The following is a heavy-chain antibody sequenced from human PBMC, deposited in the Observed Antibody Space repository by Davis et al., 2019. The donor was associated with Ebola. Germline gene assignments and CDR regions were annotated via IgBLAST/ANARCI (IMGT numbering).Heavy chain of an antibody. Sequence: ASVKVSCKASGYTFTTYNINWLRQAPGQGLEWVGRSNTYNGNTNYAPDFQGRVTMTTDTSTNTAYMDLRNLDFDDTAVYYCARVSSREYCSSTSCFDFWGQGTLVTVSS. D-gene: IGHD2-2*01. CDR2: SNTYNGNT. V-gene: IGHV1-18*04. CDR3: ARVSSREYCSSTSCFDF. J-gene: IGHJ4*03. CDR1: GYTFTTYN.